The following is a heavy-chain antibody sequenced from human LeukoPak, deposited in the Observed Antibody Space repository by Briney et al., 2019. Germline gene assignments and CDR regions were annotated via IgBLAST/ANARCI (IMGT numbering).Heavy chain of an antibody. Sequence: PSETLSLTCAVYGGSFSGYYWSWIRQPPGKGLEWIGEINHSGSTNYNPSLKSRVTISVDTSKNQFSLKLSSVTAADTAVYYCARAKGNRHFYRSFVDWFDPWGQGTLVTVSS. D-gene: IGHD1-14*01. CDR3: ARAKGNRHFYRSFVDWFDP. CDR1: GGSFSGYY. V-gene: IGHV4-34*01. J-gene: IGHJ5*02. CDR2: INHSGST.